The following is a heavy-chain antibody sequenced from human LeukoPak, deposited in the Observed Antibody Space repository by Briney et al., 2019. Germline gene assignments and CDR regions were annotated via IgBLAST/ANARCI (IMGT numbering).Heavy chain of an antibody. CDR1: GVSISSGGYS. J-gene: IGHJ4*02. V-gene: IGHV4-30-2*01. Sequence: KTSETLSLTCAVSGVSISSGGYSWSWIRQPPGKGLEWIGYIYHSGSTNYNPSLKSRVTISVDTSKSQFSLKLSSVTAADTAVYYCARVTGSSGWYLVKRAGGAIDYWGQGTLVTVSS. CDR2: IYHSGST. D-gene: IGHD6-19*01. CDR3: ARVTGSSGWYLVKRAGGAIDY.